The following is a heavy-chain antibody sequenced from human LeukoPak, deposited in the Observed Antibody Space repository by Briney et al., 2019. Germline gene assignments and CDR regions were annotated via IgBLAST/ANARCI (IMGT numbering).Heavy chain of an antibody. Sequence: ASVKVSCKASGYTFTSYDINWVRQAAGQGVEGMGWMNPNSGNTVYAQKFQGRVTMTRNTPISTAYMELNSLRSEDTAVYYCARYVDTAMVSDYWGQGTLVTVSS. CDR3: ARYVDTAMVSDY. J-gene: IGHJ4*02. CDR1: GYTFTSYD. V-gene: IGHV1-8*01. D-gene: IGHD5-18*01. CDR2: MNPNSGNT.